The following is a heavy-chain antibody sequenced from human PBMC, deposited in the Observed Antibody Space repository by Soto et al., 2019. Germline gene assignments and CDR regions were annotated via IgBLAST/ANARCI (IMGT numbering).Heavy chain of an antibody. Sequence: ASVKVSCKASGYTFTSYAMHWVRQAPGQRLEWMGWINAGNGNTKYSQKFQGRVTITRDTSASTAYMELSSLRSEDTAVYYCARIIVVVPALDYRGQGTLVTVSS. CDR1: GYTFTSYA. V-gene: IGHV1-3*01. J-gene: IGHJ4*02. CDR2: INAGNGNT. D-gene: IGHD2-21*02. CDR3: ARIIVVVPALDY.